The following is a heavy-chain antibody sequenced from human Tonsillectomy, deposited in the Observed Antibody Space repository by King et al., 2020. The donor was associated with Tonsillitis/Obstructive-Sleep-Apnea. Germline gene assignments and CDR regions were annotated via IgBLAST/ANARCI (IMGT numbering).Heavy chain of an antibody. CDR3: ASPAPNVVREPNAFDI. J-gene: IGHJ3*02. Sequence: QLQQSGPGLVKPSETMSLTCTVSGGSLSSSNSSSYYWAWIRQPPGKGLEWIGSFYRSGGTYYSPSLKSRVTISVDTSKNQFSLKLSSVTAADTAVYYFASPAPNVVREPNAFDIWGQGTVVTVSS. CDR2: FYRSGGT. CDR1: GGSLSSSNSSSYY. V-gene: IGHV4-39*01. D-gene: IGHD3-10*01.